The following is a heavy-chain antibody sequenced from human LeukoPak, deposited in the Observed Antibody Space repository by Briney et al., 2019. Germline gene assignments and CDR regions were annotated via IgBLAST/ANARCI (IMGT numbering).Heavy chain of an antibody. CDR1: GGSFSGHY. Sequence: PSETLSLTCGVSGGSFSGHYWTWLRQTPGKGLEWMGEINHGGVTNYNPSLKSRASISIDTSTNEISLNMSSVTAADTGTYYCARGRNWQTFYHYHMDVWGKGATVTVS. V-gene: IGHV4-34*01. J-gene: IGHJ6*03. D-gene: IGHD1-14*01. CDR2: INHGGVT. CDR3: ARGRNWQTFYHYHMDV.